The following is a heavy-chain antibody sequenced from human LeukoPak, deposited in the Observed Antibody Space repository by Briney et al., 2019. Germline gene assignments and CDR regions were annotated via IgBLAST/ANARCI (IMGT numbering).Heavy chain of an antibody. CDR2: ISSGSSYI. Sequence: PGGSLRLSCVASGFTFSSYPMNWVRQAPGKGLEWVSYISSGSSYINYAESVKGRFTISRDNSKSTLYLQMNSLRAEDTAVYYCARPARIAVAGTLDYWGQGTLVTVSS. CDR3: ARPARIAVAGTLDY. CDR1: GFTFSSYP. D-gene: IGHD6-19*01. J-gene: IGHJ4*02. V-gene: IGHV3-21*01.